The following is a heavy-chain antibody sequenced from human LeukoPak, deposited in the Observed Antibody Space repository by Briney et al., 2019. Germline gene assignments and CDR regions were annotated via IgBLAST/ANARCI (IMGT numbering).Heavy chain of an antibody. CDR1: GYSFTSYW. CDR2: IYPGDSDT. J-gene: IGHJ4*02. V-gene: IGHV5-51*01. Sequence: GESLKISCKGSGYSFTSYWIGWVRQMPGKRLEWMGIIYPGDSDTRYSPSFQGQVTISADKSISTAYLQWSSLKASDTAMYYCARRGYCSGGSCLYFDYWGQGTLVTVSS. D-gene: IGHD2-15*01. CDR3: ARRGYCSGGSCLYFDY.